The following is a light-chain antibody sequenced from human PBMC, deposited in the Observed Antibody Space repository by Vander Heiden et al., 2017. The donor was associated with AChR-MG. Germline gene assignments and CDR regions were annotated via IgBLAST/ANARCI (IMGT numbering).Light chain of an antibody. V-gene: IGKV1-33*01. CDR2: DAS. Sequence: DIQMTQSPSSLSASVGDRVTITCQASQDISNYLNWYQQKPGKAPQLLIYDASNLQRGVPSRFSGSGSGTDFTFTISRLQPEDIATYYCQQDINLPVTFGHGTKVVIK. CDR3: QQDINLPVT. CDR1: QDISNY. J-gene: IGKJ3*01.